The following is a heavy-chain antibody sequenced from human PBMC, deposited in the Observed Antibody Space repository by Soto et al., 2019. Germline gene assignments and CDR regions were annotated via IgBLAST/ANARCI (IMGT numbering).Heavy chain of an antibody. V-gene: IGHV1-8*01. CDR1: GYTFTSYD. J-gene: IGHJ3*02. CDR3: ACSRTAAPHPRPAFDI. Sequence: ASVKVSCKASGYTFTSYDINWVRQATGQGLEWMGWMNPNSGNTGYAQKFQGRVTMTRNTSISTAYMELSSLRSEDTVVYYCACSRTAAPHPRPAFDIWGQGTMVTVSS. CDR2: MNPNSGNT. D-gene: IGHD6-13*01.